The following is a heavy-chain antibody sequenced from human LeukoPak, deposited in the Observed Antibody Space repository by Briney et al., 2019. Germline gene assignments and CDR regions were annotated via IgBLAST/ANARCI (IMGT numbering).Heavy chain of an antibody. CDR1: GYTFSSYG. V-gene: IGHV1-18*01. CDR2: ISAYNGDT. CDR3: TTYDYVWGSYRYMSFDI. J-gene: IGHJ3*02. D-gene: IGHD3-16*02. Sequence: ASVKVSCKASGYTFSSYGISWVRQAPGQGLEWMGWISAYNGDTKYAQKFQGRVTMTTDTSTSTAYMELRSLRSEDTAVYYCTTYDYVWGSYRYMSFDIWGQGTMVTVSS.